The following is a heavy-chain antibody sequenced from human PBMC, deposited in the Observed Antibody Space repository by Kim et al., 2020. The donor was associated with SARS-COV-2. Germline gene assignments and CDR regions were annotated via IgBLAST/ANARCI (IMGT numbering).Heavy chain of an antibody. CDR1: GFSFDDYA. CDR3: AKARAANPYSWDS. V-gene: IGHV3-9*01. CDR2: IGSISSVV. J-gene: IGHJ4*02. Sequence: GGSLRLSCAASGFSFDDYAMHWVRQAPGGGLEWVSYIGSISSVVGYADSVKGRFAISRDNTKNSLYLQMNSLRAEDTAMYFCAKARAANPYSWDSWGQGTLVTVSS. D-gene: IGHD2-15*01.